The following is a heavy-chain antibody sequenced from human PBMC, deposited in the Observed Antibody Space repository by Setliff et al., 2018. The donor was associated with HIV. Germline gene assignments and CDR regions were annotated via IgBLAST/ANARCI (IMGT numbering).Heavy chain of an antibody. CDR3: ARVKSGSLGGYVDY. J-gene: IGHJ4*02. Sequence: SETLSLTCTVSSDSISPYYWSWIRQPPGRGLEWIGFIYYSGSTNYSPSLKSRVTMSVDTSKNQFSLKLSSVTAADTAVYYCARVKSGSLGGYVDYWGQGTLVTVS. D-gene: IGHD3-10*01. CDR2: IYYSGST. V-gene: IGHV4-59*12. CDR1: SDSISPYY.